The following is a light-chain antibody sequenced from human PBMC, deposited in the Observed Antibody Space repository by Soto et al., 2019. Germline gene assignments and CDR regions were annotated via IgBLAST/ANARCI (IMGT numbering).Light chain of an antibody. CDR3: QQYNNWPQT. J-gene: IGKJ1*01. V-gene: IGKV3-15*01. CDR2: GTS. Sequence: VMTQAPATLSVSPGEGATLSCRASQTVNNNVAWYQLKDGQVPRLLIYGTSTRDTDIPARFSGSGSGTEFTLTISSLQSEDFAEYHCQQYNNWPQTFGQGTKVDIK. CDR1: QTVNNN.